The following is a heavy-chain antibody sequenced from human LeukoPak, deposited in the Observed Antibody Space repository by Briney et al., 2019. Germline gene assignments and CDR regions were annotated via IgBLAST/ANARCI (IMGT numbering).Heavy chain of an antibody. D-gene: IGHD3-16*01. V-gene: IGHV3-30*18. J-gene: IGHJ3*02. CDR3: AKGKDLYGALDI. Sequence: QSGGSLRLSCAASGFTFSSYSMNWVRQAPGQGLDWAAIISFDGTTKYYADSVKGRFTISRDNSKNTLFLQMDSLRVEDTAVYYCAKGKDLYGALDIWGQGTMVTVSS. CDR1: GFTFSSYS. CDR2: ISFDGTTK.